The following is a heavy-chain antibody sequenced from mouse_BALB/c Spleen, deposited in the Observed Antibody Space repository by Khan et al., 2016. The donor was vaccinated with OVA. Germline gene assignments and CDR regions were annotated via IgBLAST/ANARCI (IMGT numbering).Heavy chain of an antibody. V-gene: IGHV2-6-4*01. CDR1: GFSLSRYN. CDR2: IWGGGST. D-gene: IGHD2-14*01. CDR3: ARTYYRYDGYYAMDY. J-gene: IGHJ4*01. Sequence: QVQLQQSGPGLVAPSQSLSITCTVSGFSLSRYNLHWVRQPPGKGLELLGIIWGGGSTVYNSAIKSRLSISTDNSKSQVFLKMNSLQTEDTAMYYCARTYYRYDGYYAMDYWGQGTSVTVSS.